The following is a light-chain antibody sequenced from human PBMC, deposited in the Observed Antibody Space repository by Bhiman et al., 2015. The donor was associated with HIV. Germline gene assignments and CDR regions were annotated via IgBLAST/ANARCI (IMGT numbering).Light chain of an antibody. CDR1: NFGTKS. CDR3: GTWDSSLGWV. Sequence: SYELTQPPSVSVASGKTAQITCGGPNFGTKSVHWYQQRPGQAPVLVISFDSDRPSGIPERFSGSKSGTSATLGITGLQTGDEADYYCGTWDSSLGWVFGGGTKLTVL. V-gene: IGLV3-21*04. J-gene: IGLJ3*02. CDR2: FDS.